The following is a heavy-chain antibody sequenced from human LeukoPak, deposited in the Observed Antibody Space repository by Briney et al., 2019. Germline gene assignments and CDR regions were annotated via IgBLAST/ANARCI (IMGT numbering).Heavy chain of an antibody. CDR2: VYSGGAT. V-gene: IGHV3-53*01. Sequence: PGGSLRLSCAVSGFTFSTNYMTWVRQAPGKGLEWVSDVYSGGATYYADSVKGRFTIYSDISNNIVYLQMYSLRAADTAVHYCARAGGQFYYGSGTTGGYFDYWGQGTLVTVSS. J-gene: IGHJ4*02. D-gene: IGHD3-10*01. CDR1: GFTFSTNY. CDR3: ARAGGQFYYGSGTTGGYFDY.